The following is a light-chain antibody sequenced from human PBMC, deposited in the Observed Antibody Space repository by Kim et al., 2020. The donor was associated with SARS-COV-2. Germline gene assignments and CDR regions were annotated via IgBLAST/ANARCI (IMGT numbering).Light chain of an antibody. CDR1: SSNIEANF. CDR2: RND. J-gene: IGLJ3*02. CDR3: ATWDDSLSAWV. Sequence: GQRVTISCSGSSSNIEANFVFWYQHLPGTAPRLLIYRNDQRPSGVPDRFSGSKSGTSASLAISGLRSEDEADFYCATWDDSLSAWVFGGGTKLTVL. V-gene: IGLV1-47*01.